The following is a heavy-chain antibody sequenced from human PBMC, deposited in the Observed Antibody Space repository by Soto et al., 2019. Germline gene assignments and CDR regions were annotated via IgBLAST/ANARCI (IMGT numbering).Heavy chain of an antibody. Sequence: SEILSLPCTVFEGVIVYDCLTLIRQAPGQGLEWLGNICYNGNTKYSPSLQGRVIITRDVSKNQFFLSLTSVTASDTAVYYCARAPSSNLVCDKWGQGALVTVSS. V-gene: IGHV4-59*01. J-gene: IGHJ4*01. CDR3: ARAPSSNLVCDK. CDR2: ICYNGNT. D-gene: IGHD4-4*01. CDR1: EGVIVYDC.